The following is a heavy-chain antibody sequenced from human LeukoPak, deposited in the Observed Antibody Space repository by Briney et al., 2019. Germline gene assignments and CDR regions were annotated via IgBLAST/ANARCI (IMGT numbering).Heavy chain of an antibody. D-gene: IGHD2-2*01. V-gene: IGHV4-34*01. CDR1: GGSFSDYF. J-gene: IGHJ6*02. CDR3: ARDVVVVPAAIHYGMDV. Sequence: SETLSLTCAVYGGSFSDYFWGWIRQPPGKGLEWIGEINHSGRTYYNPSLKSRATISVDTSKNQFSLNLSSVTAADTAVYYCARDVVVVPAAIHYGMDVWGQGTTVTVSS. CDR2: INHSGRT.